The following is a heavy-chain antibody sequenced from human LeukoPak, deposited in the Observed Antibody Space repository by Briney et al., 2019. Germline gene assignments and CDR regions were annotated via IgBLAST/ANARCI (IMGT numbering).Heavy chain of an antibody. CDR2: ISAYNGNT. J-gene: IGHJ4*02. CDR1: GYTFTSYG. CDR3: AAAGRIVGATIFDY. V-gene: IGHV1-18*01. Sequence: ASVKVSCKASGYTFTSYGISWVRQAPGQGLEWMGWISAYNGNTNYAQKLQGRVTMTTDTSTSTAYMELSSLRSEDTAVYYCAAAGRIVGATIFDYWGQGTLVTVSS. D-gene: IGHD1-26*01.